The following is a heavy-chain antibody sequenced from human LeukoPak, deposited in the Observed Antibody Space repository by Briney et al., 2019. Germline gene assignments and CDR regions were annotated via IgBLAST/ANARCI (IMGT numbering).Heavy chain of an antibody. V-gene: IGHV5-51*01. D-gene: IGHD6-6*01. Sequence: ESLKLSCRCSAYVLSTYWIGWVRQTSGNGLEWMGVIYPGKSATRYNPSFQGQVSISVDMSISTAYLQWSSLKASDSAIYYCACRKYGSPWFDPWGQGTLITVSS. CDR2: IYPGKSAT. J-gene: IGHJ5*02. CDR1: AYVLSTYW. CDR3: ACRKYGSPWFDP.